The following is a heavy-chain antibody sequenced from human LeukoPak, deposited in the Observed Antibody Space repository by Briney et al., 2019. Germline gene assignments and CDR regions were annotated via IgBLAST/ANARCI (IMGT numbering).Heavy chain of an antibody. D-gene: IGHD6-19*01. V-gene: IGHV1-69*04. CDR3: ARIAVAGTTTTGGSDY. CDR1: GGTFSSYA. J-gene: IGHJ4*02. CDR2: IIPILGIA. Sequence: SVKVSCKASGGTFSSYAISWVRQAPGQGLEWMGRIIPILGIANYAQKFQGRVTITADKSTSTAYMELSSLRSEDTAVYYCARIAVAGTTTTGGSDYWGQGTLVTVSS.